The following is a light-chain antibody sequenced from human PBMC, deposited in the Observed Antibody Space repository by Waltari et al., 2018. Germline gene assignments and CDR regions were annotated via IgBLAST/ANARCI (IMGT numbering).Light chain of an antibody. CDR3: CSYAGLTTNVI. Sequence: QSALTQPASVSGSPGQSITISCTGPSSGAGTYNLVSWYQQLPGKVPRLIIYEDTKRPSGVPNRFSGSRSANTASLTISGLQAEDEADYYCCSYAGLTTNVIFGGGTKVTVL. CDR2: EDT. J-gene: IGLJ2*01. CDR1: SSGAGTYNL. V-gene: IGLV2-23*01.